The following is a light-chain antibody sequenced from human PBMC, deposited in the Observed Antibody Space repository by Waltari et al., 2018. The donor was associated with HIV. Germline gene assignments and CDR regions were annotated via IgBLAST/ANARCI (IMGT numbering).Light chain of an antibody. CDR3: EQYNTRPPGT. J-gene: IGKJ2*01. CDR1: QRVNSN. Sequence: DIVMPQSTATLSVSPGHRVTLTCRARQRVNSNLAWYQQTPGQAPRLLIDGASTRATSIPAMFSGRGSGTEFTHTISQLQSEGSSVYYGEQYNTRPPGTFGEGTKLEMK. V-gene: IGKV3-15*01. CDR2: GAS.